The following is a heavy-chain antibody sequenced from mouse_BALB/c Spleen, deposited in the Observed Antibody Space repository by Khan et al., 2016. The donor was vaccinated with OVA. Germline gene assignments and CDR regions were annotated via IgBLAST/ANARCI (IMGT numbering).Heavy chain of an antibody. CDR2: INTYTGEP. V-gene: IGHV9-1*02. Sequence: QIQLVQSGPELKKPGETVKISCKASGYTFTNYGMNWVKQAPGKGLKWMGWINTYTGEPTYADDFKGRFAFSLETSASSAYLQINNLNNEDMATYFWATTYCGYDRDFDVWGAGTTVTVSS. J-gene: IGHJ1*01. CDR3: ATTYCGYDRDFDV. D-gene: IGHD2-9*01. CDR1: GYTFTNYG.